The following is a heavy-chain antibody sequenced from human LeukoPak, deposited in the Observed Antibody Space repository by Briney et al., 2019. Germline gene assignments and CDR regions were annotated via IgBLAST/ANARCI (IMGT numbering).Heavy chain of an antibody. D-gene: IGHD3-16*01. J-gene: IGHJ6*02. CDR1: GFTFSDSW. V-gene: IGHV3-7*01. Sequence: GGSLRLSCVASGFTFSDSWMSWVRQAPGKGLEWVANMNQDGSAKGYVDSVKGRFTISRDNARNSLYLQMSSLRPEDTAVYYCATYTHWVAGDVWGQGTTVTVSS. CDR3: ATYTHWVAGDV. CDR2: MNQDGSAK.